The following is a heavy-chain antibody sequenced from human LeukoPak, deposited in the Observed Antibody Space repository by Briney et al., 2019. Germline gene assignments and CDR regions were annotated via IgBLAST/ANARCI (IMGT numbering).Heavy chain of an antibody. CDR3: ATNPLYGSGGPLYYYYYMDV. Sequence: XSVKVSCKVSGYTLTELSMHWVRQAPGKGLEWMGGFDPEDGETIYAQKFQGRVTMTEDTSTDTAYMELSSLRSEDTAVYYCATNPLYGSGGPLYYYYYMDVWGKGTTVTVSS. D-gene: IGHD3-10*01. J-gene: IGHJ6*03. V-gene: IGHV1-24*01. CDR1: GYTLTELS. CDR2: FDPEDGET.